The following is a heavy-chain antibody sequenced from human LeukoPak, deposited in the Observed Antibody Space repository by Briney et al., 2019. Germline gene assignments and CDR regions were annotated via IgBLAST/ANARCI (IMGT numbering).Heavy chain of an antibody. D-gene: IGHD2-2*01. J-gene: IGHJ5*02. CDR1: GASISRFY. CDR2: IDSTETT. Sequence: PSETLSLTCIVSGASISRFYWTWIRQPAGKGLEWIGRIDSTETTNYNPSLKSRVTMSIDTSKNQFSLKVTSVTAADTAVYYCAAYAKGWMTWFDPWGQGLLVTVSS. CDR3: AAYAKGWMTWFDP. V-gene: IGHV4-4*07.